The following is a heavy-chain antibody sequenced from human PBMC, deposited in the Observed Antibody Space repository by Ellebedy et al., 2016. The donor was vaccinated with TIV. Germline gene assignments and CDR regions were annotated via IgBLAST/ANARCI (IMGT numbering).Heavy chain of an antibody. CDR2: LTTGGVT. V-gene: IGHV3-23*01. D-gene: IGHD3-10*01. CDR3: AKDSGRSGWISDY. Sequence: PGGSLRLSCAVSGFTFSSHAMHWVRQAPGKGLEWVSALTTGGVTFYADSVKGRFTISRDSSKNTLYLQMNSLRVEDTAIYFCAKDSGRSGWISDYWGQGTLVTVSS. J-gene: IGHJ4*02. CDR1: GFTFSSHA.